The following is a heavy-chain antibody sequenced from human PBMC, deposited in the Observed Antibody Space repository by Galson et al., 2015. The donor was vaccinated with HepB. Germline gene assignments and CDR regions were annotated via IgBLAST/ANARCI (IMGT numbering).Heavy chain of an antibody. Sequence: SLRLSCAASGLTISRHSMNWVRQAPGKGLEWVSSISSSSSYIYYADSVKGRFTISRDNAKNSLYLQMNSLRAEDTAVYYCARVGGSGKFFYYFDYWGQGTLVTVSS. CDR2: ISSSSSYI. D-gene: IGHD3-10*01. J-gene: IGHJ4*02. V-gene: IGHV3-21*01. CDR3: ARVGGSGKFFYYFDY. CDR1: GLTISRHS.